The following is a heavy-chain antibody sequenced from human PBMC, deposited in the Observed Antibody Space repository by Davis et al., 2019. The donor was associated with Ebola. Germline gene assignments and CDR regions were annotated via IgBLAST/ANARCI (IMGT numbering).Heavy chain of an antibody. V-gene: IGHV4-59*01. D-gene: IGHD3-3*01. CDR3: AGGTPHENGFWSGDFDS. Sequence: MPSETLSLTCAVSGGSISSYSWSWVRQPPGKGLELIGYISNSGTFNYNPSLKSRVTISVATSKNQFSLDLTSVTAADTAVYYCAGGTPHENGFWSGDFDSWGQGTLVTVSS. J-gene: IGHJ4*01. CDR2: ISNSGTF. CDR1: GGSISSYS.